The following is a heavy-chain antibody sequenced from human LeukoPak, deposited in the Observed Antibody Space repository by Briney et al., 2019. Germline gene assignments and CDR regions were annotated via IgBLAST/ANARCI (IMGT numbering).Heavy chain of an antibody. J-gene: IGHJ4*02. V-gene: IGHV4-61*02. CDR1: GGSLSSGIYY. CDR3: ARDSLYAEGY. Sequence: SQTLSLTCTVPGGSLSSGIYYPGWIRQPAGKGLEWIGRIYTSGSTNYNPSLKSRVTISVDTSKNQFSLKLSSVTAADTAVYYCARDSLYAEGYWGQGTLVTVSS. D-gene: IGHD2-2*01. CDR2: IYTSGST.